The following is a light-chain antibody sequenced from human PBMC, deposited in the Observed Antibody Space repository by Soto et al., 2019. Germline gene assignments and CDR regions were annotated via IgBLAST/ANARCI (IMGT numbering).Light chain of an antibody. J-gene: IGKJ5*01. CDR2: GAS. CDR3: QQYGSSPPSST. Sequence: EIVLKQSPGTLSLSPGERATLYCRASQRVSSGYLAWYQQKPGQAPRLLIYGASNRATDIPDRFSGRGSGTDFTLTISRLEPEDFAVYYCQQYGSSPPSSTFGQGTRLEI. V-gene: IGKV3-20*01. CDR1: QRVSSGY.